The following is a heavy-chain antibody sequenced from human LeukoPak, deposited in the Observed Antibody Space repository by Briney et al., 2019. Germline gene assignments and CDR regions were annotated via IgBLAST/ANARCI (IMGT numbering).Heavy chain of an antibody. J-gene: IGHJ3*02. CDR1: GYSFTSYW. CDR2: IYPGDSDT. V-gene: IGHV5-51*01. D-gene: IGHD3-22*01. CDR3: ARVHSSGRADAFDI. Sequence: GESLKISCKGSGYSFTSYWIGWVRQMPGKGLEWMGIIYPGDSDTRYSPSFQGQVTTSADKSISTAYLQRSGLKASDTAIYYCARVHSSGRADAFDIWGQGTMVTVSS.